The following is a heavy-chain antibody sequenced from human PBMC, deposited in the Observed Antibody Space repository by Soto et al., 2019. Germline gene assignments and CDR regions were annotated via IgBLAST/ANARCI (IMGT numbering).Heavy chain of an antibody. CDR1: GYTFTDYA. V-gene: IGHV1-3*01. J-gene: IGHJ4*02. CDR2: IAPGNGNT. CDR3: AKGSRMWTPDY. D-gene: IGHD2-21*01. Sequence: QVQLVQSGAEVKKPGASVKVFCKASGYTFTDYAIHWVRQAPGQRLELMGWIAPGNGNTKYSQNFQGRVTITRDTSATTAYTELSSLRSEDTAVYYCAKGSRMWTPDYWGQGTLVTVSS.